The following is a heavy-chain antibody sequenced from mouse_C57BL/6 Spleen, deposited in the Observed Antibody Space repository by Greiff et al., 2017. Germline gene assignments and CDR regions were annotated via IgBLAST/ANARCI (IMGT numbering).Heavy chain of an antibody. D-gene: IGHD2-1*01. CDR3: TTWGNFY. V-gene: IGHV14-4*01. CDR1: GFNIKDDY. J-gene: IGHJ2*01. Sequence: DVQLQESGAELVRPGASVKLSCTASGFNIKDDYMHWVKQRPEQGLEWIGWIDPENGDTEYASKFQGKATITADTSSNTAYLQLSSLTSEDTAVYYCTTWGNFYWGQGTTLTVSS. CDR2: IDPENGDT.